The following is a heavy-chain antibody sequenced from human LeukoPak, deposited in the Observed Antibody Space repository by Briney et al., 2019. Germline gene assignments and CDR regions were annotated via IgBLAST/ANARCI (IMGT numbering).Heavy chain of an antibody. Sequence: KAGGSLRLSCAASGFTFSDYYMSWIRQAPGKGLEWVSYISSSSSYTNYADSVKGRSTISRDNAKNSLYLQMNSLRAEDTAVYYCARDEYGSGSRLGYWGQGTLVTVSS. CDR3: ARDEYGSGSRLGY. CDR2: ISSSSSYT. J-gene: IGHJ4*02. V-gene: IGHV3-11*06. CDR1: GFTFSDYY. D-gene: IGHD3-10*01.